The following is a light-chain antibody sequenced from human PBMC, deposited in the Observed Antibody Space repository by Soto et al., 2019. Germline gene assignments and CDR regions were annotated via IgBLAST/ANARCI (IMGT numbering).Light chain of an antibody. CDR2: DVN. CDR1: IDDIGAYDY. J-gene: IGLJ1*01. CDR3: PSYTSTYILV. V-gene: IGLV2-14*03. Sequence: QSALTQPASVSGSPGQSVTISCTGTIDDIGAYDYVSWYQQRPGSAPQLIIYDVNNRPSGTSHRFSGSTSVHTAYLTISRFQFAVEATSHCPSYTSTYILVFGPGTNVTV.